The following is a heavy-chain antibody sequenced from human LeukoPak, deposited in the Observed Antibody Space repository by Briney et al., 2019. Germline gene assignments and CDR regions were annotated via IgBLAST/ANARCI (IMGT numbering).Heavy chain of an antibody. CDR1: GLSLSTSRVG. D-gene: IGHD1-14*01. CDR2: IYWDDDK. CDR3: AHNKKGRAPGMFDY. J-gene: IGHJ4*02. Sequence: ESGPTLVKPTQTLTLTCTFSGLSLSTSRVGVGWIRQPPGKALEWLALIYWDDDKRYSPSLRTRLTITNDTSKNQVVLTMTNMDPVDTATYYCAHNKKGRAPGMFDYWGQGTLITVSS. V-gene: IGHV2-5*02.